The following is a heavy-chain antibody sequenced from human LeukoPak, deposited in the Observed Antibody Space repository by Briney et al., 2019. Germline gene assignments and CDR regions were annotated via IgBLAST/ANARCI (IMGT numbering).Heavy chain of an antibody. J-gene: IGHJ4*02. D-gene: IGHD5-18*01. V-gene: IGHV3-53*01. CDR2: IYSGGST. Sequence: QTGGSLRLSCAASGFTFSSYSMNWVRQAPGKGLEWVSVIYSGGSTYYADSVKGRFTISRDNSKNTLYLQMNSLRAEDTAVYYCARLRGYSYGYLDYWGQGTLVTVSS. CDR3: ARLRGYSYGYLDY. CDR1: GFTFSSYS.